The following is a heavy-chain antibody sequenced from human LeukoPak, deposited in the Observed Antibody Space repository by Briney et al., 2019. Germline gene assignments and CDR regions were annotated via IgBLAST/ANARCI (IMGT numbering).Heavy chain of an antibody. J-gene: IGHJ4*02. V-gene: IGHV1-8*01. CDR3: ARGRYDFWSGYSGSDY. D-gene: IGHD3-3*01. CDR1: GYTFTSYD. CDR2: MNPNSGNT. Sequence: ASVKVSCKASGYTFTSYDISWVRQATGQGLEWMGWMNPNSGNTGYAQKFQGRVTMTRNTSISTAYMELSSLRSEDTAVYYCARGRYDFWSGYSGSDYWGQGTLVTVSS.